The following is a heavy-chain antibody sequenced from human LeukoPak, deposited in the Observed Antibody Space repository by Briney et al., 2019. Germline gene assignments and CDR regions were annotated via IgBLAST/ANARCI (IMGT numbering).Heavy chain of an antibody. Sequence: PSETLSLTCTVSGGSISSSSYYWGWLRQPPGKGLEWLGSIYYSGSTYYNPSLKSRVTISVDTSKNQFSLKLSSVTAADTAVYYCASYYYDSSGYSWNFDYWGQGTLVTVSS. V-gene: IGHV4-39*01. CDR3: ASYYYDSSGYSWNFDY. J-gene: IGHJ4*02. CDR1: GGSISSSSYY. CDR2: IYYSGST. D-gene: IGHD3-22*01.